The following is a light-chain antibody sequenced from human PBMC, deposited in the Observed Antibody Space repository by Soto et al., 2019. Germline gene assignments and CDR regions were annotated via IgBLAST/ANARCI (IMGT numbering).Light chain of an antibody. CDR3: AVWDDSLNGYVL. CDR1: SSNIGGNT. J-gene: IGLJ2*01. Sequence: QSVLTQPPSASGTPGQRVTISCSGSSSNIGGNTVNWYQQLPGTAPKLLIHTDNQRPSGVPDRFSGSRSGTSASLAISGLQSEDEADYYCAVWDDSLNGYVLFGGGTKLTVL. CDR2: TDN. V-gene: IGLV1-44*01.